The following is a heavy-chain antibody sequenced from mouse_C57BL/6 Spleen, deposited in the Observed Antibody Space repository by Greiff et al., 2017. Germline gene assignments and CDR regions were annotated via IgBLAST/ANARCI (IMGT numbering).Heavy chain of an antibody. CDR1: GYTFTSYW. V-gene: IGHV1-72*01. J-gene: IGHJ2*01. CDR3: ATDYYGSSDY. CDR2: IDPNSGGT. Sequence: VQLQQPGAELVKPGASVKLSCKASGYTFTSYWMHWVKQRPGRGLEWIARIDPNSGGTKYNEKFKSKATLTVDKPSSTAYLQLSSLTSEDSAVYYCATDYYGSSDYWGQGTTLTVSS. D-gene: IGHD1-1*01.